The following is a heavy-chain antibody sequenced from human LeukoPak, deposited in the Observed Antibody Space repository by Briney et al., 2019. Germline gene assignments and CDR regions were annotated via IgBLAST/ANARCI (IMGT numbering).Heavy chain of an antibody. D-gene: IGHD1-26*01. CDR3: ARDPRGIVGANHNWFDP. CDR2: IYTSGST. CDR1: GGSISSGSYY. V-gene: IGHV4-61*02. Sequence: SETPSLTCTVSGGSISSGSYYWSWIRQPAGKGLEWIGRIYTSGSTNYNPSLKSRVTISVDTSKNQFSLKLISVTAADTAVYYCARDPRGIVGANHNWFDPWGQGTLVTVSS. J-gene: IGHJ5*02.